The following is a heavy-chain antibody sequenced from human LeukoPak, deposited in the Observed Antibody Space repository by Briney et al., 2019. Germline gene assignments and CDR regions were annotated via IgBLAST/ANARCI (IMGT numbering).Heavy chain of an antibody. Sequence: ASVKVSCKASGYTFTSYYMHWVRQAPGQGLEWMGIINPSGGSTSYAQKFQGRVTMTRDTSTSTAYMELRSLRSDDTAVYYCAREGITGTTGDFDYWGQGTLVTVSS. D-gene: IGHD1-7*01. CDR3: AREGITGTTGDFDY. CDR2: INPSGGST. CDR1: GYTFTSYY. J-gene: IGHJ4*02. V-gene: IGHV1-46*01.